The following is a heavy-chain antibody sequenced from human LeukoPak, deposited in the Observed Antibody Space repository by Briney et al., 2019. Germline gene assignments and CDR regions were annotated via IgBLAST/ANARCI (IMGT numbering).Heavy chain of an antibody. J-gene: IGHJ4*02. D-gene: IGHD3-9*01. CDR2: IRSKAYGGTT. CDR3: TRGGLRYFDWLSPNFDY. CDR1: GFTFSSYA. Sequence: GGSLRLSCAASGFTFSSYAMSWVRQAPGKGLEWVGFIRSKAYGGTTEYAASVKGRFTISRDDSKSIAYLQMNSLKTEDTAVYYCTRGGLRYFDWLSPNFDYWGQGTLVTVSS. V-gene: IGHV3-49*04.